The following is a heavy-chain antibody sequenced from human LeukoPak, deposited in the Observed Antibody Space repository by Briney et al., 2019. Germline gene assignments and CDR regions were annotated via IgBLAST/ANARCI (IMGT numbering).Heavy chain of an antibody. CDR1: GGSFSGYY. D-gene: IGHD2-21*01. CDR3: ARVIVVGYYYYYMDV. CDR2: IYYSGST. V-gene: IGHV4-59*01. Sequence: SETLSLTCAVYGGSFSGYYWSWIRQPPGKGLEWIGYIYYSGSTNYNPSLKSRVTISVDTSKNQFSLKLSSVTAADTAVYYCARVIVVGYYYYYMDVWGKGTTVTISS. J-gene: IGHJ6*03.